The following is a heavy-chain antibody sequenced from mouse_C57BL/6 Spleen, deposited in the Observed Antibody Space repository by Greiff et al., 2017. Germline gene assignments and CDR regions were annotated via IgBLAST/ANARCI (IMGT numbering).Heavy chain of an antibody. CDR3: AREDYYGSSYDLDY. V-gene: IGHV1-64*01. CDR1: GYTFTSYW. D-gene: IGHD1-1*01. J-gene: IGHJ2*01. CDR2: IHPNSGST. Sequence: QVQLQQPGAELVKPGASVKLSCKASGYTFTSYWMHWVKQRPGQGLEWIGMIHPNSGSTNYNEKFKSKATLTVDKSSSTAYMQLSSLTSEDSAVYYCAREDYYGSSYDLDYWGQGTTLTVSS.